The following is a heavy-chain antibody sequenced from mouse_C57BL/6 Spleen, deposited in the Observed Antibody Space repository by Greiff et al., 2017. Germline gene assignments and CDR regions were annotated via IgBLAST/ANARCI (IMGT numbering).Heavy chain of an antibody. CDR3: ARKRSLPFAY. CDR1: GFNIKDYY. D-gene: IGHD2-1*01. V-gene: IGHV14-2*01. Sequence: VHVKQSGAELVKPGASVKLSCTASGFNIKDYYMHWVKQRTEQGLEWIGRIDPEDGETKYDPKFQGKATITADTSSNTAYLQLSSLTSEDTAVYYCARKRSLPFAYWGQGTLVTVSA. J-gene: IGHJ3*01. CDR2: IDPEDGET.